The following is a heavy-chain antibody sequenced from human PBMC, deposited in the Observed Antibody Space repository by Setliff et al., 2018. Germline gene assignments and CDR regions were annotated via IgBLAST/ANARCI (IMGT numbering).Heavy chain of an antibody. V-gene: IGHV4-59*11. J-gene: IGHJ4*02. Sequence: SETLSLTCTVSGGSISSHYWSWIRQPPGKGLEWIGSIYYSGSTNYNPSLKSRVTISVDTSKNQCYLKLTSVTAADTAVYYCARDRAAASSFDYWGQGTLVTVSS. D-gene: IGHD6-13*01. CDR3: ARDRAAASSFDY. CDR1: GGSISSHY. CDR2: IYYSGST.